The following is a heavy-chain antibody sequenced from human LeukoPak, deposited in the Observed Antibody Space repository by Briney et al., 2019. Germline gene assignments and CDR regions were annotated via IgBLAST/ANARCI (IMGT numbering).Heavy chain of an antibody. CDR3: ARGRWELLTGVTWFDP. Sequence: GASVKVSCKASGGTFSSYAISWVRQATGQGLEWMGWMNPNSGNTGYAQKFQGRVTMTRNTSISTAYMELSSLRSEDTAVYYCARGRWELLTGVTWFDPWGQGTLVTVSS. CDR1: GGTFSSYA. CDR2: MNPNSGNT. V-gene: IGHV1-8*02. J-gene: IGHJ5*02. D-gene: IGHD1-26*01.